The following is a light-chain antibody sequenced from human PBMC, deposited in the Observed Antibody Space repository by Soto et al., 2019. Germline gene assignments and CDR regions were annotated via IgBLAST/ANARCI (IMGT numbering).Light chain of an antibody. V-gene: IGKV1-6*01. CDR2: AAS. CDR1: QGIRND. CDR3: LQDYNYFL. Sequence: AIQMTQSPSSLSASVGDRVTITCRASQGIRNDLGWYQQKPGKAPKLLIYAASSLQSGVPSRFSGSGSGTDFTLTISSPQPEDFATYYCLQDYNYFLFGQGTKLEIK. J-gene: IGKJ2*01.